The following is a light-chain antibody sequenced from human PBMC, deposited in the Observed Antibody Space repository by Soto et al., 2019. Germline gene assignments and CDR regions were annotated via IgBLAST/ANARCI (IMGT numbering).Light chain of an antibody. V-gene: IGLV3-21*04. J-gene: IGLJ2*01. CDR2: YDS. CDR3: QVWDSSSDNVV. CDR1: NIESKS. Sequence: SYELTQPPSVSVAPGKTARITCGGNNIESKSVHWYQQKRGQAPVLVIYYDSDRPSGIPERFSGSNSGNMATLTISRVEAGDEADYYCQVWDSSSDNVVFGGGTKLTVL.